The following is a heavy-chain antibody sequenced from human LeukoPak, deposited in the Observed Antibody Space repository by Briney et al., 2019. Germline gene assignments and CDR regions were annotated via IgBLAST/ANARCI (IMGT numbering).Heavy chain of an antibody. CDR1: GFTFSSYG. CDR3: ASDSRDGYNEPFF. V-gene: IGHV3-33*01. Sequence: PGGSLRLSCAASGFTFSSYGMHWVRQAPGKGLEWVAVIWYDGSSKYYADSVKGRFTISRDNSKNTLYLQMNSLRAEDTAVYYCASDSRDGYNEPFFWGQGTLVTVSS. D-gene: IGHD5-24*01. J-gene: IGHJ4*02. CDR2: IWYDGSSK.